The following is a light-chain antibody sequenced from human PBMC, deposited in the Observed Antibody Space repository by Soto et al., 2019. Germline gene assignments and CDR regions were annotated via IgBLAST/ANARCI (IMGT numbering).Light chain of an antibody. CDR2: EVS. J-gene: IGLJ2*01. Sequence: QSVLTQPASVSGSPGQSITSSCTGTSSDVGGYNYVSWYQQHPGKAPKLMIYEVSNRPSGVSNRFSGSKSGNTASLTISGLQAEDEADYYCSSYTSISTVFGGATKLTVL. CDR3: SSYTSISTV. CDR1: SSDVGGYNY. V-gene: IGLV2-14*01.